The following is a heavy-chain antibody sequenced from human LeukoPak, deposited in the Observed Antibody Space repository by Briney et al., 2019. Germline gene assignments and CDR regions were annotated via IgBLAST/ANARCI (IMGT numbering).Heavy chain of an antibody. J-gene: IGHJ6*02. CDR3: ARGPTVTFNYHYGMDV. CDR2: TRTKAKDYTT. Sequence: GGSLRLSCATSGFTFSDHYMDWVRQAPGKGLEWVARTRTKAKDYTTEYAASVKGRFTVSRDESMHSLYLQMNSLKTEDTAVYYCARGPTVTFNYHYGMDVWGQGTTVTDSS. V-gene: IGHV3-72*01. D-gene: IGHD4-17*01. CDR1: GFTFSDHY.